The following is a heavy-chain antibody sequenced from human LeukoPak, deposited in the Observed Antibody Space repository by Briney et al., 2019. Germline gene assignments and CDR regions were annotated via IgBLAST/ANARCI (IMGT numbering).Heavy chain of an antibody. Sequence: SETLSLTCTVSGGSISSGGYYWSWIRQPPGKGLEWIGYIYHSGSTYYNPSLKSRVTISVDRSKNQFSLKLSSVTAADTAVYYCARDRKFKGGHGGNSMYYFDYWGQGTLVTVSS. J-gene: IGHJ4*02. V-gene: IGHV4-30-2*01. D-gene: IGHD4-23*01. CDR3: ARDRKFKGGHGGNSMYYFDY. CDR1: GGSISSGGYY. CDR2: IYHSGST.